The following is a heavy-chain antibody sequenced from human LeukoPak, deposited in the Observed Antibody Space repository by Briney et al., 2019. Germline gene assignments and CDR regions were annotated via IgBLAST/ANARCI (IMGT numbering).Heavy chain of an antibody. D-gene: IGHD2-2*01. Sequence: SETLSLTCAVYGGSFSGYYWSWIRQPSGKGLEWIGEINHSGSTNYNPSLKSRVTISVDTSKNQFSLKLSSVTAADTAVYYCARRSSCSSTSCYRRYFQHWGQGTLVTVSS. CDR2: INHSGST. CDR1: GGSFSGYY. J-gene: IGHJ1*01. V-gene: IGHV4-34*01. CDR3: ARRSSCSSTSCYRRYFQH.